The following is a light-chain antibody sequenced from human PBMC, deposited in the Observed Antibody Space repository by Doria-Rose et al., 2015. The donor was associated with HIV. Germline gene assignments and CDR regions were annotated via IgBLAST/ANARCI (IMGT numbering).Light chain of an antibody. CDR1: QSFSSTY. V-gene: IGKV3-20*01. J-gene: IGKJ1*01. CDR3: HQYGTSWT. Sequence: EIVMTQSPGTLSLSPGERATPSCRASQSFSSTYLAWYQQKPGQAPNLLIYDGSTRATGIPDRFSASGSGTDFTLTINRLEPEDFALYYCHQYGTSWTFGQGTKVEI. CDR2: DGS.